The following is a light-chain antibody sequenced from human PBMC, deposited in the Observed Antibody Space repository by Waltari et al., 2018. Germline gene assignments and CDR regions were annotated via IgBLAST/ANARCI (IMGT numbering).Light chain of an antibody. Sequence: SVSGAPGQRVTISCTGSSSNIGAGYDVHWYQQVPGTAPKFLIYGNSNRPSGVPERFSGSKFGTSASLAITGLQAEDEADYYCQSYDSSLSVIFGGGTKLTVL. CDR2: GNS. CDR3: QSYDSSLSVI. V-gene: IGLV1-40*01. J-gene: IGLJ2*01. CDR1: SSNIGAGYD.